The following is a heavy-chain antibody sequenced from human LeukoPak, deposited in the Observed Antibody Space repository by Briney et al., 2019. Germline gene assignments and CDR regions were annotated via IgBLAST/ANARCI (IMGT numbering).Heavy chain of an antibody. CDR3: AKRKFFGVANTGYMDV. V-gene: IGHV3-30*02. CDR1: GFTFSSYG. J-gene: IGHJ6*03. D-gene: IGHD3-3*01. CDR2: RRYDGSNK. Sequence: QPGGSLRLSCAASGFTFSSYGMHWVRQAPGKGLEWVAIRRYDGSNKYYADSVKGRFTISRDNSKNTLYLQMNSLRAEVTAVYYCAKRKFFGVANTGYMDVWGKGTTVTVSS.